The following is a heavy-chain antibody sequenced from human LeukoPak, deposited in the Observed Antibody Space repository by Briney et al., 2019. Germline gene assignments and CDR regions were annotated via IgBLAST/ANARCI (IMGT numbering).Heavy chain of an antibody. V-gene: IGHV1-2*02. CDR2: INPNSGGT. CDR3: ARGRTSLLWFGELSF. CDR1: GYTFTGYY. D-gene: IGHD3-10*01. Sequence: ASVKVSCKASGYTFTGYYMHWVRQAPGQGLEWMGWINPNSGGTNYAQKFQGRVTMTRDTSISTAHMELSRLRSDDTAVYYCARGRTSLLWFGELSFWGQGTLVTVSS. J-gene: IGHJ4*02.